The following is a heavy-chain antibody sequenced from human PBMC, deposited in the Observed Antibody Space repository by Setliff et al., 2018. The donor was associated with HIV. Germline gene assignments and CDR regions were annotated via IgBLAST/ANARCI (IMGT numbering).Heavy chain of an antibody. CDR1: GFTFSSYG. Sequence: PGGSLRLSCAASGFTFSSYGMHWVRQAPGKGLEWVAVISYDGSNKYYADSVKGRFTISRDNSKNTLYLQMNSLRAEDTAVYYCAKDGDGDYVYDAFDIWGQGTMVTVSS. CDR3: AKDGDGDYVYDAFDI. D-gene: IGHD4-17*01. CDR2: ISYDGSNK. J-gene: IGHJ3*02. V-gene: IGHV3-30*18.